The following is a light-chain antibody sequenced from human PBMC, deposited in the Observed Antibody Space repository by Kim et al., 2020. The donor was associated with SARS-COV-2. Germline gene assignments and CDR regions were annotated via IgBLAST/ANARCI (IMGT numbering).Light chain of an antibody. V-gene: IGLV1-44*01. J-gene: IGLJ3*02. CDR3: AAWTDSLKGWV. CDR2: SNN. Sequence: SVLTQPPSASGTPGQRVTISCSGSSSNIGSNTVHWYQQLPGTAPKVLIHSNNQRPSGVPDRFSGSKSGTSASLAISGLQSEDEADYFCAAWTDSLKGWVFGGGTQLTV. CDR1: SSNIGSNT.